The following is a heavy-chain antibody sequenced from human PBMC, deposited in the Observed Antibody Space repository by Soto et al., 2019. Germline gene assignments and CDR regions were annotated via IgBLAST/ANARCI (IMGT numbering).Heavy chain of an antibody. V-gene: IGHV3-13*01. CDR2: VGTAGDT. CDR3: AKSQEIGTHFFDS. Sequence: LRLSCEASGFTFSGFDMHWVRQPTGKGLEWVSSVGTAGDTYYAVSVKGRFTISRDNAKNSLSLQMNSLRAGDMAVYFCAKSQEIGTHFFDSWGQGTQVTVSS. D-gene: IGHD6-13*01. CDR1: GFTFSGFD. J-gene: IGHJ4*02.